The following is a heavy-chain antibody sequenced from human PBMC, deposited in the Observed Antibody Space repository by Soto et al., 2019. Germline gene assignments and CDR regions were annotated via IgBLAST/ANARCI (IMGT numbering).Heavy chain of an antibody. CDR1: GYIFVNYG. CDR2: ISPYTGNT. CDR3: VMVDNYVTPTPQDV. J-gene: IGHJ6*02. V-gene: IGHV1-18*01. Sequence: QVQLVQSGDEVKKPGASVKVSCKASGYIFVNYGIAWVRQAPGQGLEWMGWISPYTGNTHSASKVQGRLTMTTDTSTSPDYMDLGSLTSDDTAVYYCVMVDNYVTPTPQDVCGQATTVTVSS. D-gene: IGHD3-16*01.